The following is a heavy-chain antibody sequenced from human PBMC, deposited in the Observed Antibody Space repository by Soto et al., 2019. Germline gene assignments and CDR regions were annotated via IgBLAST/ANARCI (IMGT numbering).Heavy chain of an antibody. J-gene: IGHJ4*02. Sequence: LQDSGSGLVKLSQTLSLTCAVSGASISSGVYSWGWFRQPPGKGLEWIGYIYHSGSTYYNPSLKSRVTISVDRSKNQFSLKLSSVTAADTAVYYCARGPPLGYWGQGTLVTVSS. CDR1: GASISSGVYS. CDR3: ARGPPLGY. CDR2: IYHSGST. V-gene: IGHV4-30-2*01.